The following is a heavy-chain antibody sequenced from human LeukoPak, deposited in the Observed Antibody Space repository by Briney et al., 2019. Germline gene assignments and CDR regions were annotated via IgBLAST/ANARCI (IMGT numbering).Heavy chain of an antibody. CDR2: ISAYNGNT. CDR1: GYTFTSYG. Sequence: ASVKVSCKASGYTFTSYGISWVRQAPGQGLEWMGWISAYNGNTNYAQKLQGRVTMTTDTSTSTAYMELRSLRSDDTAVYYCTRHVARASGWYDVDHWGQGTLVTVSS. V-gene: IGHV1-18*01. J-gene: IGHJ4*02. CDR3: TRHVARASGWYDVDH. D-gene: IGHD6-19*01.